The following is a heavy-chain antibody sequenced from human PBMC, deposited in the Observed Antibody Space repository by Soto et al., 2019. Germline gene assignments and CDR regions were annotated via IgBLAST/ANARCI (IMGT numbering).Heavy chain of an antibody. D-gene: IGHD3-22*01. V-gene: IGHV1-69*01. CDR1: GGTFSSYA. CDR3: ARAKEATYYDSSGYYADAFDI. Sequence: QVQLVQSGAEVKKPGSSVKVSCKASGGTFSSYAISWVRQAPGQGLEWMGGIIPIFGTANYAQKFQGRVTITADESTSTAYMELRSLRSEDTAVYYCARAKEATYYDSSGYYADAFDIWGQGTMVTVSS. J-gene: IGHJ3*02. CDR2: IIPIFGTA.